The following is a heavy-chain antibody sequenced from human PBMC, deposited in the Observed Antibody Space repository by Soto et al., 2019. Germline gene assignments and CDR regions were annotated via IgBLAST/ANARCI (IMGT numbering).Heavy chain of an antibody. CDR1: GFTFSNAW. V-gene: IGHV3-15*01. D-gene: IGHD1-20*01. J-gene: IGHJ3*02. Sequence: GSLRLACAASGFTFSNAWMSWVRQAPGKGLEWVGRIKSKTDGGTTDYAAPVKGRFTISRDDSKNTLYLQMNSLKTEDTAVYYCTTDGGYNWNEVFAFDIWGQGTMVTV. CDR2: IKSKTDGGTT. CDR3: TTDGGYNWNEVFAFDI.